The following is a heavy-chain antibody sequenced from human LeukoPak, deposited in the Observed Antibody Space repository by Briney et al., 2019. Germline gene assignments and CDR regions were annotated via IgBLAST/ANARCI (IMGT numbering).Heavy chain of an antibody. J-gene: IGHJ4*02. CDR3: ARGGWTTVVTLRY. CDR2: INHSGST. V-gene: IGHV4-34*01. D-gene: IGHD4-23*01. CDR1: GGSFSGYY. Sequence: PSETLSLTCAVYGGSFSGYYWSWIRQPPGKGLEWIGEINHSGSTNYNPSLKSRVTISIDTSKNQFSLKLNSVTAADTAVYYCARGGWTTVVTLRYWGQGTLVTVSS.